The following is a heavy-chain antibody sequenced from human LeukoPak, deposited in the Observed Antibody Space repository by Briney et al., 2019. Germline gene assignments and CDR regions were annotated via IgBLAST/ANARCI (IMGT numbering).Heavy chain of an antibody. CDR2: IYSSGST. J-gene: IGHJ4*02. CDR1: GDSISNCY. V-gene: IGHV4-4*07. CDR3: ARGGGAYAFDY. D-gene: IGHD4-23*01. Sequence: PSETLSLTCTVSGDSISNCYWNWIRQPAGKGLEWIGRIYSSGSTNYNPSLKSRVTMSVDMSKKQFSLKLSSVTAADTAVYYCARGGGAYAFDYWGRGTLVTVSS.